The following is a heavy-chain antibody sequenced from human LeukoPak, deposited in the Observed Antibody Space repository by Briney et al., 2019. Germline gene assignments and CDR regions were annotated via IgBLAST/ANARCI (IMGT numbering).Heavy chain of an antibody. D-gene: IGHD3-22*01. J-gene: IGHJ6*02. CDR1: GFTFSSYN. V-gene: IGHV3-48*04. CDR3: ARRGLYDSSGYYLDGMDV. CDR2: ISSSSSTI. Sequence: GGSLRLSCAASGFTFSSYNMNWVRQAPGKGLEWVSYISSSSSTIYYADSVKGRFTISRDNAKNSLYLQMNSLRAEDTAVYYCARRGLYDSSGYYLDGMDVWGQGTTVTVSS.